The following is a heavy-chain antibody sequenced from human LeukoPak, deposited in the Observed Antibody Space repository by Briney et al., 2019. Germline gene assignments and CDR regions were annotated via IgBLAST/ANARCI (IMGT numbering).Heavy chain of an antibody. Sequence: GESLKISCKGSGYSFTSYWISWVRQMPGKGLEWMGRIDPSDSYTNYSPSFQGHVTISADKSVSSAYLRWSSLKASDTAMYYCARHEWTVTAVYWGQGTLVTVSS. J-gene: IGHJ4*02. V-gene: IGHV5-10-1*01. CDR1: GYSFTSYW. CDR3: ARHEWTVTAVY. CDR2: IDPSDSYT. D-gene: IGHD2-21*02.